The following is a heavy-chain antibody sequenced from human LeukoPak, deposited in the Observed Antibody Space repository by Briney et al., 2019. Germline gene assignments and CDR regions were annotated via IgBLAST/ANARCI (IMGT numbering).Heavy chain of an antibody. V-gene: IGHV4-38-2*02. Sequence: PSETLSPTCNVSGYAISSGYYWAWIRQPPGKGLEWIANIYHTGNTHYNPSLKSRVTISVDTSKNHFSLRVNSVTAADTATYYYARRTPGMWFDPWGQGTLVTVSS. CDR1: GYAISSGYY. CDR3: ARRTPGMWFDP. CDR2: IYHTGNT. J-gene: IGHJ5*02. D-gene: IGHD2-15*01.